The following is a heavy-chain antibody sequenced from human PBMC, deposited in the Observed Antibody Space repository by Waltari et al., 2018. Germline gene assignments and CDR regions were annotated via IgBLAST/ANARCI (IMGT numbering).Heavy chain of an antibody. Sequence: QVQLQQWGAGLLKPSETLSLTCAVYGGSFSGYYWSWIRQPPGKGLEWIGEINHSGSTNYNPSLKSRVTISVDTSKNQFSLKLSSVTAADTAVYYCAREGDFDWPTPFDYWGQGTLVTVSS. V-gene: IGHV4-34*01. J-gene: IGHJ4*02. CDR2: INHSGST. CDR1: GGSFSGYY. D-gene: IGHD3-9*01. CDR3: AREGDFDWPTPFDY.